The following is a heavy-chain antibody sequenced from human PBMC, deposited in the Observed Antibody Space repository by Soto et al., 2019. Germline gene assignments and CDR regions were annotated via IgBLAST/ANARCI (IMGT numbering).Heavy chain of an antibody. D-gene: IGHD2-21*02. J-gene: IGHJ6*02. CDR3: ARQPVTLTEKYYLYYNGMDV. V-gene: IGHV4-34*01. CDR1: GGSFSGHY. CDR2: INDSGSS. Sequence: KPSETLSLTCAVYGGSFSGHYWGWIRQPPGKGLEGIGEINDSGSSHYNPSLKSRVTMSVDTSKNQFSLRLRSLPAADTAVYYCARQPVTLTEKYYLYYNGMDVWGQGTTVTVSS.